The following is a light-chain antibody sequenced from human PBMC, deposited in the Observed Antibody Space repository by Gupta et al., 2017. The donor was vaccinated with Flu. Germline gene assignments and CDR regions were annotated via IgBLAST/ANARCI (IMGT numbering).Light chain of an antibody. J-gene: IGKJ4*01. Sequence: DIRVTQSPPSLSVSVGGRVTITCQASRDIASFLNWYQQKPGKAPKLLIYDASNLERGVPSRFSGRGSGTEFTFTISSLQPEDSATYYCQQYDNLPLSFGGGTKVEI. CDR1: RDIASF. V-gene: IGKV1-33*01. CDR2: DAS. CDR3: QQYDNLPLS.